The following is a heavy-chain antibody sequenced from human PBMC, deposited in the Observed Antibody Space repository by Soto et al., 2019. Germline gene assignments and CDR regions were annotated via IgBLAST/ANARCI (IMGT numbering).Heavy chain of an antibody. V-gene: IGHV3-21*01. J-gene: IGHJ6*02. Sequence: LRLSCAASGFTFSSYSMNWVRQAPGKGLEWVSSISSSSSYIYYSDSVKGRFTISRDNAKNSLYLQMNSLRAEDTAVYFCARGGRADYDFWSGYYTGNYYYYGMDVWGQGTTVTVSS. CDR2: ISSSSSYI. D-gene: IGHD3-3*01. CDR1: GFTFSSYS. CDR3: ARGGRADYDFWSGYYTGNYYYYGMDV.